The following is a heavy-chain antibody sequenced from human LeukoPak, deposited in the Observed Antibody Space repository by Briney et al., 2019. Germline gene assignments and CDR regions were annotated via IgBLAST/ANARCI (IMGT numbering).Heavy chain of an antibody. Sequence: PSETLSLTCSVSGGSISGSGYYWAWIRQPPGKGLEWIGFIYHSGSTYYNPSLKSRVTISVDTSKNQFSLKLNSVTAADTAVYYCASCRAHWFGPWGQGMLVTVSS. CDR3: ASCRAHWFGP. CDR1: GGSISGSGYY. CDR2: IYHSGST. V-gene: IGHV4-30-4*08. J-gene: IGHJ5*02.